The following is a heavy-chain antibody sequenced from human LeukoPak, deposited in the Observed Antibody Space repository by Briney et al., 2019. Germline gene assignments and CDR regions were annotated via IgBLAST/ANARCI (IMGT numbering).Heavy chain of an antibody. D-gene: IGHD6-19*01. CDR1: GGSISSYY. J-gene: IGHJ4*02. CDR3: AREGFSSGWPTTYNYFDY. V-gene: IGHV4-59*01. Sequence: SETLSLTCTVSGGSISSYYWSWIRQPPGKGLEWIGYIYYSGSTNYNPSLKSRVTISVDTSKNQFSLKLSSVTAADTAVYYCAREGFSSGWPTTYNYFDYWGQGTLVTVSS. CDR2: IYYSGST.